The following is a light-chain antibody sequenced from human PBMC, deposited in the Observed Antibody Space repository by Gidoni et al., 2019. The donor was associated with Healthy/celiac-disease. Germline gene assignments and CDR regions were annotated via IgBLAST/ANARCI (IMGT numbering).Light chain of an antibody. CDR2: AAS. J-gene: IGKJ1*01. V-gene: IGKV1-39*01. CDR3: QQSYSTPWT. Sequence: DIQMTQSPSYLSASVGDRVTITCRASQSISSYLNWYQQTPGKAPKLLIYAASSLQSGVPSRFSGSGSGTDFTLTISSLQPEDFATYYCQQSYSTPWTFGQGTKVEIK. CDR1: QSISSY.